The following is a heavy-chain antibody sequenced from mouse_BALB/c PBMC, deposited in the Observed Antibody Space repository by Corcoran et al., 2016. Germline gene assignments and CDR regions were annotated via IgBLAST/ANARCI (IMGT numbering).Heavy chain of an antibody. CDR2: INTYTGEP. CDR3: AREQYAMDY. J-gene: IGHJ4*01. Sequence: QIQLVQSGPELKKPGETVKISCKASGYTFTHYGMNWVKQAPGKGLKWMGWINTYTGEPTYADDFKGRFAFSLETSASTAYLQINNLKNEDMATYFCAREQYAMDYWGQGTSVTVSS. CDR1: GYTFTHYG. V-gene: IGHV9-1*02.